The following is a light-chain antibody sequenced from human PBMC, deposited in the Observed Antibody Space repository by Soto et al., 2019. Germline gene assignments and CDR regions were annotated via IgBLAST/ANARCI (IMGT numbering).Light chain of an antibody. V-gene: IGKV3-20*01. CDR1: QSVSSTY. CDR2: GAS. Sequence: EIVLTQSPGTLSLSPGERATLSCRASQSVSSTYLAWYQQKPGQAPRVLVYGASNRATGIPDRFSGSGSGTDFTLTISRLEPEDFAVYFCQQYGTSPPFNFGQGTK. CDR3: QQYGTSPPFN. J-gene: IGKJ2*01.